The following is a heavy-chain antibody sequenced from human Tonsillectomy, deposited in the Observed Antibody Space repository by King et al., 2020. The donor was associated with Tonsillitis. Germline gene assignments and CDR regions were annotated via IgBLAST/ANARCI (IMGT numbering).Heavy chain of an antibody. CDR1: GGSFSGYY. Sequence: VQLQQWGAGLLKPSETLSLTCAVYGGSFSGYYWSWIRQPPGKGLEWIGEINHSGSTNYNPSLKSRVTISVDTSKNQFSLKLRSVTAADTAVYYCARCGAYYYDSSVYSFPRLIPYYYYYGMDVWGQGTTVTVSS. J-gene: IGHJ6*02. D-gene: IGHD3-22*01. CDR2: INHSGST. V-gene: IGHV4-34*01. CDR3: ARCGAYYYDSSVYSFPRLIPYYYYYGMDV.